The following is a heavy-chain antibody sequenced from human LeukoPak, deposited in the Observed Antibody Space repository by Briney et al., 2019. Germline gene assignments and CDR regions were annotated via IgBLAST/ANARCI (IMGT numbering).Heavy chain of an antibody. CDR3: ARDLGVTSIFGVVISAPWFDP. V-gene: IGHV1-69*05. CDR2: IIPIFGTA. D-gene: IGHD3-3*01. Sequence: GASVKVSCKASGGTFSSYAISWVRQAPGQGLEWMGGIIPIFGTANYAQKLQGRVTMTTDTSTSTAYMELRSLRSDDTAVYYCARDLGVTSIFGVVISAPWFDPWGQGTLVTVSS. J-gene: IGHJ5*02. CDR1: GGTFSSYA.